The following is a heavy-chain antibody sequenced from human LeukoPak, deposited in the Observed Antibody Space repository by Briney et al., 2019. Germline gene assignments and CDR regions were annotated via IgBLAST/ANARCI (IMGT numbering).Heavy chain of an antibody. CDR1: GYTFTSYG. J-gene: IGHJ6*03. D-gene: IGHD2-21*02. CDR2: ISAYNGNT. V-gene: IGHV1-18*01. Sequence: ASVKVSCKASGYTFTSYGISWVRQAPGQGLEWMGWISAYNGNTNYAQKLQGRVTMTTDTSTSTAYMELRSLRSDDTAVYYCARGNCGGDCYDYYYYMDVWGKGTTVTISS. CDR3: ARGNCGGDCYDYYYYMDV.